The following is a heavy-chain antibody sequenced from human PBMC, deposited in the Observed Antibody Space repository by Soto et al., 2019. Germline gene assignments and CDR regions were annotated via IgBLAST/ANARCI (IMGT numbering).Heavy chain of an antibody. CDR3: ASHGYSYAYLFDY. CDR2: IIPIFGTA. V-gene: IGHV1-69*12. J-gene: IGHJ4*02. D-gene: IGHD5-18*01. Sequence: QVQLVQSGAEVKKPGSSVKVSCKASGGTFSSYAISWVRQALGQGLEWMGGIIPIFGTADYAQKFQGRVTITADESMSTAYMELSSLRSEDTAVYYCASHGYSYAYLFDYWGQGTLVTVSS. CDR1: GGTFSSYA.